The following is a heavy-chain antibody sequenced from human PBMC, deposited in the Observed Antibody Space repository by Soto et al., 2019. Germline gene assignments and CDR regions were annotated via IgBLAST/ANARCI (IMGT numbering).Heavy chain of an antibody. Sequence: GGSLRLSCAASGFTFSSYAMSWVRQAPGKGLKWVSAIGGSGDSPYYADSVKGRFTISRDNSKNTLYLEINSLRAENTAVYYCAKVDFVSGDSCYPFDYWGQGTLVTVSS. CDR1: GFTFSSYA. V-gene: IGHV3-23*01. D-gene: IGHD2-15*01. CDR3: AKVDFVSGDSCYPFDY. CDR2: IGGSGDSP. J-gene: IGHJ4*02.